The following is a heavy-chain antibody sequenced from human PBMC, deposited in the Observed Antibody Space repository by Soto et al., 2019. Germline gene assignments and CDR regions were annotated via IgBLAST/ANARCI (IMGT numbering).Heavy chain of an antibody. D-gene: IGHD5-12*01. J-gene: IGHJ4*02. V-gene: IGHV3-23*01. CDR2: VSPSGEDT. CDR3: TKTGFGGYEY. CDR1: GFTFNSYG. Sequence: PGGSLRLSCAASGFTFNSYGMSWVRQAPGQGPEWVAVVSPSGEDTNYADSVKGRFTISRDTTTNTVNLQMNSLRAEDTAIYFCTKTGFGGYEYGGRGALVTDSS.